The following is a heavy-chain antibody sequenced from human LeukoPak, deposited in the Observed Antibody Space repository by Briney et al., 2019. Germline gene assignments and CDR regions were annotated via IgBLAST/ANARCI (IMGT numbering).Heavy chain of an antibody. J-gene: IGHJ6*03. CDR2: IIPILGIA. CDR3: ARGHGSYYYYMDV. CDR1: GGTFSSYA. V-gene: IGHV1-69*04. D-gene: IGHD3-10*01. Sequence: EASVKVSCKASGGTFSSYAISWVRQAPGQGLEWMGRIIPILGIANYAQKFQGRVTITADKSTSTAYMELSSLRSEDTAVYHCARGHGSYYYYMDVWGKGTTVTVSS.